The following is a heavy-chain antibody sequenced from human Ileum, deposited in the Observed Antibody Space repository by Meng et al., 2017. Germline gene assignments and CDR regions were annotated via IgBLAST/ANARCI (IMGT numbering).Heavy chain of an antibody. CDR3: TRERSWSDFGYFDD. CDR1: GDSGRSSFCY. D-gene: IGHD1-26*01. Sequence: AHVTESGPVLGGPAETLSLTCTVSGDSGRSSFCYWSWIRQSAGKGLEWIGYVYYNGVTNYNPSLRSRITTSIDTSKNQFSLKLSSVTAADTALYYCTRERSWSDFGYFDDWGRGTLVTVSS. CDR2: VYYNGVT. J-gene: IGHJ4*02. V-gene: IGHV4-61*01.